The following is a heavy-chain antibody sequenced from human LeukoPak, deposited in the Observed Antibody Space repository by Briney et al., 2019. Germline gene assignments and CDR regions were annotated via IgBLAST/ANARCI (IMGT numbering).Heavy chain of an antibody. CDR2: INHSGST. CDR1: GGSFSGYY. D-gene: IGHD6-6*01. CDR3: ARVHSSYWFDP. V-gene: IGHV4-34*01. Sequence: SETLSLTCAVYGGSFSGYYWSWIRQPPGKGLEWIGEINHSGSTNYNPSLKSRVTMSVDTSKNQFSLKLSSVTAADTAVYYCARVHSSYWFDPWGQGTLVTVSS. J-gene: IGHJ5*02.